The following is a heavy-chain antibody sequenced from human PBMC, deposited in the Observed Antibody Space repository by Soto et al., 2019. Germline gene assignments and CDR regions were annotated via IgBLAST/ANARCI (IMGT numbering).Heavy chain of an antibody. CDR3: VKQPNHDFWSGYPDY. CDR1: GFTFSSYA. CDR2: ISGSGGST. V-gene: IGHV3-23*01. Sequence: EVQLLESGGGLVQPGGSLRLSCAASGFTFSSYAMSWVRQAPGKGLEWVSAISGSGGSTYYTDSVKGRFTISRDISKNTLDLQMNSLRAEDTAVYYCVKQPNHDFWSGYPDYWGQGTLVTVSS. D-gene: IGHD3-3*01. J-gene: IGHJ4*02.